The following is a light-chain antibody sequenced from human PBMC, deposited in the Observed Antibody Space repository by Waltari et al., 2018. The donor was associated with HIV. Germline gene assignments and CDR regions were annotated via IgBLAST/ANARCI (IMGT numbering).Light chain of an antibody. Sequence: QTALTQPASVSGSPGQSITISCTGTSSDIGGYNYVSSYQQHPGKAPQLMIYEVTNRPPGVSERFSGSKSGYTASLTISGLQGEDEATYYCSSYTSGRSLYVFGPGTKVTVL. CDR3: SSYTSGRSLYV. J-gene: IGLJ1*01. CDR2: EVT. CDR1: SSDIGGYNY. V-gene: IGLV2-14*01.